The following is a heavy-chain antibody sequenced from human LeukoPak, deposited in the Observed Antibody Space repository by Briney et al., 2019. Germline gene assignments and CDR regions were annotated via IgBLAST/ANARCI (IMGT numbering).Heavy chain of an antibody. CDR2: ISSGGSTI. Sequence: GGSLRLSCAASGFTSSSYNMNWVRQAPGKGLEWVSYISSGGSTIYYADSVKGRFTISRDNAKNSLYLQMNSPRDEDTAVYYCARDYGDHGEYFDYWGQGTLVTVSS. CDR1: GFTSSSYN. CDR3: ARDYGDHGEYFDY. D-gene: IGHD4-17*01. J-gene: IGHJ4*02. V-gene: IGHV3-48*02.